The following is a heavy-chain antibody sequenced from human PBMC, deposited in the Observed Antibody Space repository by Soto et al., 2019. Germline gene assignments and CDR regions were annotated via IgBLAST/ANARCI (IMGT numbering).Heavy chain of an antibody. D-gene: IGHD2-15*01. CDR1: GYTFTGYY. V-gene: IGHV1-2*04. Sequence: ASVKVSCKASGYTFTGYYMHWVRQAPGQGLEWMGWINPNSGGTNYAQKFQGWVTMTRDTSISTAYMELSRLRSDDTAVYYCARDFGYCSGGSCYSGGSAFDYWGQGTLVTVSS. CDR3: ARDFGYCSGGSCYSGGSAFDY. CDR2: INPNSGGT. J-gene: IGHJ4*02.